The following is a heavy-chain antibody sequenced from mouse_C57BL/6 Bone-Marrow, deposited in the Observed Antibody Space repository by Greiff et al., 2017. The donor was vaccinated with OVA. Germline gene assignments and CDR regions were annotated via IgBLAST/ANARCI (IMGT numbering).Heavy chain of an antibody. CDR3: ARHRLYYYGSTDWYFDV. D-gene: IGHD1-1*01. J-gene: IGHJ1*03. Sequence: EVKVVESGGDLVKPGGSLKLSCAASGFTFSSYGMSWVRQTPDKRLERVATISSGGSYTYYPDSVKGRFTISRDNAKNTLYLQMSSLKSEDTAMYYCARHRLYYYGSTDWYFDVWGTGTTVTVSS. V-gene: IGHV5-6*01. CDR2: ISSGGSYT. CDR1: GFTFSSYG.